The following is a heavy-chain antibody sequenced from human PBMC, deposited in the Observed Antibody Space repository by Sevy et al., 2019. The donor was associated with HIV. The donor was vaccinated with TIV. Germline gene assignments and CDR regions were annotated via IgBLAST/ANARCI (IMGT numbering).Heavy chain of an antibody. V-gene: IGHV3-30*04. Sequence: GGSLRLSCAVSGFIFNNYAMHWVRQAPGKGLEWVAVISHDGSNKYYGDSVKGRFTISRDNSKNTLYLQMSSLRPEDTAVYYCERALSTWYYFDYWGQGTLVTVSS. CDR1: GFIFNNYA. CDR3: ERALSTWYYFDY. J-gene: IGHJ4*02. CDR2: ISHDGSNK. D-gene: IGHD6-13*01.